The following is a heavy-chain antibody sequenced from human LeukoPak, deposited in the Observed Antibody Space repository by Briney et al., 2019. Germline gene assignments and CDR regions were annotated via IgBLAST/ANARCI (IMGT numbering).Heavy chain of an antibody. CDR3: ARSLLVISKFDP. V-gene: IGHV3-21*01. CDR1: GFTFNNYA. CDR2: ISSSSSYI. Sequence: GSLRLSCAASGFTFNNYATSWVRQAPGKGLEWVSSISSSSSYIYYADTVKGRFTISRDNAKNSLYLQMNSLRAEDTAVYYCARSLLVISKFDPWGQGTLVTVSS. D-gene: IGHD3-22*01. J-gene: IGHJ5*02.